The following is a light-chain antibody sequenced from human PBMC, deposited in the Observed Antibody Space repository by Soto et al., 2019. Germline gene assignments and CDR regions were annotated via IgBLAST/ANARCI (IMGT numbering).Light chain of an antibody. CDR3: ASWDYSLSGVL. J-gene: IGLJ2*01. CDR1: SSNIGSND. Sequence: QSVLTQPPSASGTPGQRVTISCSGSSSNIGSNDAFWYQQLPGTAPKLLIYRSNQRPSGVPDRFSGSKSGTSASLAISGLRSEDEAYYYCASWDYSLSGVLFGGGTKLTVL. CDR2: RSN. V-gene: IGLV1-47*01.